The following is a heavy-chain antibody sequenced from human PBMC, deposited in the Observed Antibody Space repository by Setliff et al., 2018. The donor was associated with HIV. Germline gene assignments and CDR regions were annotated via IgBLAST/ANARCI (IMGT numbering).Heavy chain of an antibody. CDR1: GGSISSGSYY. J-gene: IGHJ4*02. CDR2: IYTSGST. D-gene: IGHD5-18*01. Sequence: NPSETLSLTCTVPGGSISSGSYYWSWIRQPAGKGLEWIGRIYTSGSTNYNPSLKSRVTISVDTSKNQFSLKLSSVTAADAAVYYCARDQGYSYGYDYWGQGTLVTVS. V-gene: IGHV4-61*02. CDR3: ARDQGYSYGYDY.